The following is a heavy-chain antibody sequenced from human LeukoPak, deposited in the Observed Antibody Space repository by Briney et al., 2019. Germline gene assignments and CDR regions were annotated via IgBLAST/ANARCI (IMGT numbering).Heavy chain of an antibody. Sequence: SETLSLTCTVSGGSISSSDYYWGWIRQPPGRGLEWIGTIYYSGSTSYNPSLKSRVTMSVDTSKNQFSLKLSSVTAADTAVYYCARDSSSWYRWFDPWGQGTLVTVSS. CDR2: IYYSGST. CDR1: GGSISSSDYY. J-gene: IGHJ5*02. CDR3: ARDSSSWYRWFDP. V-gene: IGHV4-39*07. D-gene: IGHD6-13*01.